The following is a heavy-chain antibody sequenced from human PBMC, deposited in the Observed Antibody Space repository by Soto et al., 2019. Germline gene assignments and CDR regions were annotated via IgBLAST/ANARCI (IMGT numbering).Heavy chain of an antibody. D-gene: IGHD1-26*01. V-gene: IGHV3-21*01. J-gene: IGHJ4*02. Sequence: GGSLRLSCAASGFTFSSYAMSWVRQAPGKGLEWDSSISSSSSYIYYADSVKGRFTISRDNAKNSLYLQMNSLRAEDTAVYYCAREEGEMGFDYWGQGTLVTVSS. CDR2: ISSSSSYI. CDR3: AREEGEMGFDY. CDR1: GFTFSSYA.